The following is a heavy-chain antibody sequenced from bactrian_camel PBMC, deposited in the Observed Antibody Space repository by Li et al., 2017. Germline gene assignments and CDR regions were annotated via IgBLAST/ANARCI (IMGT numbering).Heavy chain of an antibody. V-gene: IGHV3S40*01. Sequence: VQLVEYGGGLVQPGGSLRLSCSASGFTFSVYTMSWVRQAPGKGLEWVSRISSIPGRTYYADSVKGRFAISRDNAKNTLYLQLNSLTTEDTAMYYCRRDDGDVRGQGTQVTVS. CDR1: GFTFSVYT. D-gene: IGHD1*01. J-gene: IGHJ4*01. CDR2: ISSIPGRT. CDR3: RRDDGDV.